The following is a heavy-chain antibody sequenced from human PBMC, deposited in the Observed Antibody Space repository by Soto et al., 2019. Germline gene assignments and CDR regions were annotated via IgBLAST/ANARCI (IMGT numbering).Heavy chain of an antibody. CDR2: ITNDGDT. J-gene: IGHJ6*01. CDR3: AKEYYYSMDV. CDR1: GFTVTSTY. Sequence: EVQLVESGGGLIQPGGSLRLSCAASGFTVTSTYMSWVRQAPGKWLEWVSVITNDGDTSYADSVKGRFTISRDNSENTLYLQMTSLMAEDTALYYCAKEYYYSMDVRGQGTTVTVSS. V-gene: IGHV3-53*01.